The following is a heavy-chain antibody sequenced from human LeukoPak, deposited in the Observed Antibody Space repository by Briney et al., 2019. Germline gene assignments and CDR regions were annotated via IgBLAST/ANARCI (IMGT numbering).Heavy chain of an antibody. J-gene: IGHJ4*02. D-gene: IGHD3-10*01. CDR3: ARVSHDYYGSGSNNYYFDY. V-gene: IGHV1-69*13. CDR2: IIPIFGTA. Sequence: SVKVSCKASGCTFSSYAISWVRQAPGKGVEWMGGIIPIFGTANYAQKFQGRVTSTADESTSTAYKELSSLRSEDTAVYYGARVSHDYYGSGSNNYYFDYWGQGTLVTVSS. CDR1: GCTFSSYA.